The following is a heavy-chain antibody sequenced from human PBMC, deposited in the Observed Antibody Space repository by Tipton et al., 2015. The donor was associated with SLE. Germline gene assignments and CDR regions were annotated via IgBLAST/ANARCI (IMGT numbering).Heavy chain of an antibody. V-gene: IGHV3-33*01. J-gene: IGHJ4*02. D-gene: IGHD3-16*01. CDR1: GFTFSTSA. CDR3: ARGRGGEFLDY. CDR2: IWYDGSNK. Sequence: QLVQSGGGVVQPGRSLRLSCEASGFTFSTSAMHWVRQAPGKGLEWVAVIWYDGSNKFYADSVKGRFTISRDNSKNTVSLQMNSLRVEDTAVYFCARGRGGEFLDYWGQGTLVTVSS.